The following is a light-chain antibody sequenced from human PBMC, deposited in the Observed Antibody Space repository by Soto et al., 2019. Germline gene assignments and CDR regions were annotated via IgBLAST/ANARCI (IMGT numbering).Light chain of an antibody. CDR1: QSVSSSY. CDR3: QQYGSTSFT. CDR2: GAS. J-gene: IGKJ3*01. Sequence: EIVLTQSPGTLSLSPGERATLSCRASQSVSSSYLAWYQQKPGQAPRLLIYGASSRATGIPDRFSGSGSGTYVTLTINSLEPEDFAVYYCQQYGSTSFTFGPGTKVDIK. V-gene: IGKV3-20*01.